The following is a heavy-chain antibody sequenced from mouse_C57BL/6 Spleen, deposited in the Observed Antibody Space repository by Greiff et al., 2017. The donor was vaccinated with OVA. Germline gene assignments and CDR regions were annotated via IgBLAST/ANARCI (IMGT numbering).Heavy chain of an antibody. CDR3: ARRSTTVAHYAMDY. D-gene: IGHD1-1*01. CDR1: GYTFTSYW. J-gene: IGHJ4*01. CDR2: IYPGSGST. V-gene: IGHV1-55*01. Sequence: VKLQQPGAELVKPGASVKMSCKASGYTFTSYWITWVKQRPGQGLEWIGDIYPGSGSTNYNEKFKSKATLTVDTSSSTAYMQLSSLTSEDSAVYYCARRSTTVAHYAMDYWGQGTSVTVSS.